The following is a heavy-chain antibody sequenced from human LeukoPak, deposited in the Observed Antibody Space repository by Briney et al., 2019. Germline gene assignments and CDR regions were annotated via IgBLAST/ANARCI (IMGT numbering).Heavy chain of an antibody. CDR3: ARGGGRFYDILTGYYTPYFDY. V-gene: IGHV1-69*13. J-gene: IGHJ4*02. D-gene: IGHD3-9*01. CDR1: GGTFISYA. Sequence: GASVKVSSKASGGTFISYAISGVRQAPGQGLEWMGGIIPIFGTANYTQKFQGRVTITADESTSTAYMGLSSLRSEDTAVYYCARGGGRFYDILTGYYTPYFDYWGQGTLVTVSS. CDR2: IIPIFGTA.